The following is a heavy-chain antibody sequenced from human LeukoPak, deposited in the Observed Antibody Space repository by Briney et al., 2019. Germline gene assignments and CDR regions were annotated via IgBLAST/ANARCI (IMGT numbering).Heavy chain of an antibody. J-gene: IGHJ4*02. CDR3: ARGRQLSIVVASFDY. CDR2: INPSGGST. D-gene: IGHD3-22*01. CDR1: GYTLTSYY. V-gene: IGHV1-46*01. Sequence: ASVKVSCKASGYTLTSYYMHWVRQAPGQGLEWMGIINPSGGSTSYAQRFQGRVTMTRDTSTSTVYMELSSLRSEDTAVYYCARGRQLSIVVASFDYWGQGTLVTVSS.